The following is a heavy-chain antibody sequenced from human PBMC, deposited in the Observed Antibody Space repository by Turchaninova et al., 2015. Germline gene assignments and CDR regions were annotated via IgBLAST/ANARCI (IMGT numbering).Heavy chain of an antibody. Sequence: QVQLQQWGAGLLKPSDTLSLTCAVYGGSFSCYYWSWFRQSPGQGPEWFGEINHSGSTNNNPSLKCRVTISVDTSKNQFSLKLSAVAAADTAVYYCARVYCSGGSCWWFDPWGQGTLVTVSS. CDR1: GGSFSCYY. D-gene: IGHD2-15*01. V-gene: IGHV4-34*01. CDR3: ARVYCSGGSCWWFDP. J-gene: IGHJ5*02. CDR2: INHSGST.